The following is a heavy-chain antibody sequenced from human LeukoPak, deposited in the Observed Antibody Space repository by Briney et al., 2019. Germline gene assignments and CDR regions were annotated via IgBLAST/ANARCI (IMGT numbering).Heavy chain of an antibody. CDR1: GLSFSSSG. CDR2: ITATGSTI. V-gene: IGHV3-48*03. CDR3: ARESFRSYFFDS. D-gene: IGHD1-26*01. Sequence: PGGSLRLSCAASGLSFSSSGMNWVRQAPGKGLEWVSYITATGSTIYYADSVKGRFTISRDNSRSSLFLSMSSLRGEDTAVYYCARESFRSYFFDSWGQGTLVTVSS. J-gene: IGHJ4*02.